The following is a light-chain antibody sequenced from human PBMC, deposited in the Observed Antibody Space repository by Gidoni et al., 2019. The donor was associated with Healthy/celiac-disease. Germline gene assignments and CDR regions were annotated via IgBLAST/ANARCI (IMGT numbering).Light chain of an antibody. J-gene: IGKJ2*03. Sequence: DIQMTQSPSSLSASVGDRVTITCQARQDISNYLTWYQQKPEKAPKLLIYDASKLETGVPSRFSGSGSGTDFTFTISSLQPEDIATYYCQQYDNLPYSFGQGTKLEIK. V-gene: IGKV1-33*01. CDR3: QQYDNLPYS. CDR2: DAS. CDR1: QDISNY.